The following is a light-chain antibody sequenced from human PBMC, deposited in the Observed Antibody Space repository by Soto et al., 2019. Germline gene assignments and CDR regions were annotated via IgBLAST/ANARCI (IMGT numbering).Light chain of an antibody. CDR3: CSYVGSYSYV. J-gene: IGLJ1*01. CDR2: DVS. V-gene: IGLV2-11*01. Sequence: QSALTQPRSVSGSPGQSVTVSCIGTSSDVGGYKSVSWYQQYPGKAPKLMIYDVSERPSGVPNRFSGSKSGNTASLTISGLQAADEADWFCCSYVGSYSYVFGTGTKLTVL. CDR1: SSDVGGYKS.